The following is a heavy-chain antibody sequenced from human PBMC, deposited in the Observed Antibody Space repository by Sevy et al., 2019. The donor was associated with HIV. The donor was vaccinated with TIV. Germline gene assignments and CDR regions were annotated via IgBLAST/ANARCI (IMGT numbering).Heavy chain of an antibody. D-gene: IGHD3-22*01. CDR2: FDPEDGET. J-gene: IGHJ4*02. CDR3: ATTNDYYDSSGSPFDS. Sequence: ASVKVSCKVSGYTLSQISMHWVRQAPGKGLAWMGSFDPEDGETIYAQKFQARVTMTEDTSTDTAYMELSSLRSDDTAVYYCATTNDYYDSSGSPFDSWGQGTLVTVSS. V-gene: IGHV1-24*01. CDR1: GYTLSQIS.